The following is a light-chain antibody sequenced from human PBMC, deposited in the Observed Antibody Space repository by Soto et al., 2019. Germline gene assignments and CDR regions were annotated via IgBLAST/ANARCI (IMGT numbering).Light chain of an antibody. V-gene: IGKV2-28*01. Sequence: VMTQSPLSLPVTPGEPASISCRSSQTLLNSNGYNYLDWYMQRPGQSPRLLIFLGSNRASGVPDRFSGSVSGTDFTLKISRVEDEDVGVYYCMQALQSPRTFGQGNTLESK. J-gene: IGKJ2*02. CDR1: QTLLNSNGYNY. CDR2: LGS. CDR3: MQALQSPRT.